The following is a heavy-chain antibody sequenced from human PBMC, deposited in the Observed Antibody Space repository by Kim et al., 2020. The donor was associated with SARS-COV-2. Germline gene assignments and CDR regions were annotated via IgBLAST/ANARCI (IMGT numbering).Heavy chain of an antibody. CDR3: ATEKMVRGVLDRDY. J-gene: IGHJ4*02. D-gene: IGHD3-10*01. V-gene: IGHV1-24*01. Sequence: QKFQGRVTMTEDTSTDAAYMELSSLRSEDTAVYYCATEKMVRGVLDRDYWGQGTLVTVSS.